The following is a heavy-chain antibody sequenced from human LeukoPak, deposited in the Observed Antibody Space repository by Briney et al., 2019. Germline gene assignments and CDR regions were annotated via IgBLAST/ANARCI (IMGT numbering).Heavy chain of an antibody. CDR3: ARDPDDLLGVSFDY. Sequence: PGGSLRLSCAASGFTVSSNYMTWVRQAAGKGLEWVSVIYSGGSTYYADSVKGRFTISRDNSKNTLYLQMNSLRAEDTAVYYCARDPDDLLGVSFDYWGQGALVTVSS. CDR1: GFTVSSNY. J-gene: IGHJ4*02. CDR2: IYSGGST. V-gene: IGHV3-66*01. D-gene: IGHD1-26*01.